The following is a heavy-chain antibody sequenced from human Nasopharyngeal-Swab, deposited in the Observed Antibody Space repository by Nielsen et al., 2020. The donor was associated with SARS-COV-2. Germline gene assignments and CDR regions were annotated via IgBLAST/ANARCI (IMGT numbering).Heavy chain of an antibody. CDR1: GYSFTNYW. V-gene: IGHV5-51*01. J-gene: IGHJ6*02. Sequence: KVSCKGSGYSFTNYWIGWVRQMAGKGVEWMGIIYPGDSETRYSPAFEGQVTISVNKSISTAYLQWSSLQASDTALYYCARVQGYCTGGSCYSVFYYFAMDVWGQGTTVTVSS. CDR3: ARVQGYCTGGSCYSVFYYFAMDV. D-gene: IGHD2-15*01. CDR2: IYPGDSET.